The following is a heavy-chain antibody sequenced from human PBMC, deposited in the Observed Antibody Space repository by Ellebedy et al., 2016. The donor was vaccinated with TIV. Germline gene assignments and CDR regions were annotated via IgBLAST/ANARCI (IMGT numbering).Heavy chain of an antibody. D-gene: IGHD3-10*01. CDR3: ARWFGELLYVRWFDP. V-gene: IGHV4-39*01. CDR1: GGSISRGSYY. J-gene: IGHJ5*02. Sequence: GSLRLSCTVSGGSISRGSYYWGWIRQPPGKGLEWIGSIYYTGSTDYNPSLKSRVAISADTSKNQFSLRLSSVTAADTAVYYCARWFGELLYVRWFDPWGQGTLVTVSS. CDR2: IYYTGST.